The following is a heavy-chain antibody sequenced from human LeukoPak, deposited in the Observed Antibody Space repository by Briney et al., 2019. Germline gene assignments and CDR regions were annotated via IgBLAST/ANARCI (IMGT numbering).Heavy chain of an antibody. CDR2: ISAYNGNT. Sequence: ASVKVSCKASGGTFSSYAISWVRQAPGQGLEWMGWISAYNGNTNYAQKLQGRVTMTTDTSTNTAYMELRSLISDDTAVYYCARGSSSWSYFDYWGQGTLVTVSS. D-gene: IGHD6-13*01. J-gene: IGHJ4*02. CDR1: GGTFSSYA. V-gene: IGHV1-18*01. CDR3: ARGSSSWSYFDY.